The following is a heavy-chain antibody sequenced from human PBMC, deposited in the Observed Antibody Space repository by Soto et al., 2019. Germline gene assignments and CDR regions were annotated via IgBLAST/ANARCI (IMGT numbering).Heavy chain of an antibody. D-gene: IGHD3-9*01. CDR3: ATTLRYFDWLSTRYYYYGMDV. CDR2: IIPIFGTA. J-gene: IGHJ6*02. Sequence: GGSVKVSCKASGDTLGRNAIYWVRQAPGQRGEWMGGIIPIFGTANYAQKFQGRVTITADESTSTAYMELSSLRSEDTAVYYCATTLRYFDWLSTRYYYYGMDVWGQGTTVTVSS. V-gene: IGHV1-69*13. CDR1: GDTLGRNA.